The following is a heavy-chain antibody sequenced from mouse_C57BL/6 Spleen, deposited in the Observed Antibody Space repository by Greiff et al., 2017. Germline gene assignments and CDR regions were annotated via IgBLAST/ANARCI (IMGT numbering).Heavy chain of an antibody. D-gene: IGHD2-5*01. V-gene: IGHV5-15*01. Sequence: EVQRVESGGGLVQPGGSLKLSCAASGFTFSDYGMAWVRQAPRKGPEWVAFISNLAYSIYYADTVTGRITISRENAKNTLYLEMSSLRSEDTAMYYCARQDSNWYFDVWGTGTTVTVSS. CDR2: ISNLAYSI. CDR1: GFTFSDYG. J-gene: IGHJ1*03. CDR3: ARQDSNWYFDV.